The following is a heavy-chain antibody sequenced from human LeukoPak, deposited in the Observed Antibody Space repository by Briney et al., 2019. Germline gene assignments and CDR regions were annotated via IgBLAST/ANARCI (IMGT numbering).Heavy chain of an antibody. CDR3: ARGGHVWGSYRYNFDC. D-gene: IGHD3-16*02. V-gene: IGHV4-34*01. J-gene: IGHJ4*02. CDR2: INHSGST. Sequence: SETLSLTCAVYGGSFSGYYWSWIRQPPGKGLEWIGEINHSGSTNYNPSLKSRVTISVDTSKNQFSLKLSSVTAADTAVYYCARGGHVWGSYRYNFDCWGQGTLVTVSS. CDR1: GGSFSGYY.